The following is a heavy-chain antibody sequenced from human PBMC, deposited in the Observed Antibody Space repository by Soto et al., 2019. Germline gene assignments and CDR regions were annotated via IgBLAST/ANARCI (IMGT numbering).Heavy chain of an antibody. CDR2: IYYSGTT. CDR3: ARADIFNYFYGMDV. Sequence: QVQLQESGPGLLKPSQTLSLTCTVSGGSISNGGYYWSWIRQQPGKGLEWIGNIYYSGTTIYNPSLKSRLTMSVGTSKRQFSLKLSSVTAADVAVYYCARADIFNYFYGMDVWGQGTTVTVSS. D-gene: IGHD2-21*01. V-gene: IGHV4-31*03. CDR1: GGSISNGGYY. J-gene: IGHJ6*02.